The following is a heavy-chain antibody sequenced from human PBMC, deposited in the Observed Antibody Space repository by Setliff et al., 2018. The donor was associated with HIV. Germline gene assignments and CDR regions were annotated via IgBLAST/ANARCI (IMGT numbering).Heavy chain of an antibody. J-gene: IGHJ6*02. CDR3: ARGRNRNYVVYGMDV. V-gene: IGHV3-48*01. CDR2: INREETTE. D-gene: IGHD1-7*01. CDR1: GFTFSTYS. Sequence: PGGSLRLSCAASGFTFSTYSMNWVRQAPGKGLEWISYINREETTEWYADSVKGRFIISRDNSKNMLYLQMDSLRAEDTAVYYCARGRNRNYVVYGMDVWGQGTTVTVSS.